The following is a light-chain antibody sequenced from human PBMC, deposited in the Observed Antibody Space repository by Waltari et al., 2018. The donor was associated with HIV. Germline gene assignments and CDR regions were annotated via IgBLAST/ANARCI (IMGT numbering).Light chain of an antibody. J-gene: IGLJ1*01. CDR2: EHS. Sequence: SYVLTQAPSVSVSPGQSARITCGGNNIGRKTVHWYQQKPGQAPVVVASEHSDRPSGIPERFSGANSGNPATLTISRVEAGDEADYYCQVWDSSSDRLYVFGTGTKVTVL. CDR3: QVWDSSSDRLYV. V-gene: IGLV3-21*02. CDR1: NIGRKT.